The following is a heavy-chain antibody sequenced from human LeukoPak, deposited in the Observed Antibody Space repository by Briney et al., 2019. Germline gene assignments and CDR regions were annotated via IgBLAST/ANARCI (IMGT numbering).Heavy chain of an antibody. CDR3: ARARIVPTI. J-gene: IGHJ4*02. CDR2: VNHSGNT. D-gene: IGHD5-12*01. V-gene: IGHV4-34*01. Sequence: AETLSLTCAVFGGSFSGHYWSWIRQPPGKGLEWIGEVNHSGNTNYNPSLTSRVTISLDTSKNQLSLKPTSVTAADTAVYYCARARIVPTIWGQGTLVTVSS. CDR1: GGSFSGHY.